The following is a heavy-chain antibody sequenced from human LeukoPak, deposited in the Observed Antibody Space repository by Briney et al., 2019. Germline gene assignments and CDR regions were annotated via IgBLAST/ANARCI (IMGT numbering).Heavy chain of an antibody. D-gene: IGHD3-16*01. CDR3: AGGYDYVWGSHDY. CDR1: GYTFTSYG. J-gene: IGHJ4*02. V-gene: IGHV1-18*01. Sequence: ASVTVSCKASGYTFTSYGSSWVRQPPGQGLAWVGWIYYYNGKTNNAQKLQGRATITTDTYTSTDSMELKSLRSDDTAVYYCAGGYDYVWGSHDYWGEGNLVTVSS. CDR2: IYYYNGKT.